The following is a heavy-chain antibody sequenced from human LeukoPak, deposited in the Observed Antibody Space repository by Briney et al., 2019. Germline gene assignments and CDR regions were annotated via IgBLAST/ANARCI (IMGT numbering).Heavy chain of an antibody. V-gene: IGHV5-51*01. Sequence: GESLKISCKGSGYKFSTDWIGWVRQMPGKGLEWMGIIFPDDSDIRYNPSFQGQVTISADKSISTAYLQWRSLKASDSAMYYCARQESEMTTPANRYFDHWGQGTLVTVSS. CDR3: ARQESEMTTPANRYFDH. CDR1: GYKFSTDW. D-gene: IGHD5-24*01. CDR2: IFPDDSDI. J-gene: IGHJ4*02.